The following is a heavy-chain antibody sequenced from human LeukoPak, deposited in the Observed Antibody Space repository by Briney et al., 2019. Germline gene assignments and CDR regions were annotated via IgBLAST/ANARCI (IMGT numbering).Heavy chain of an antibody. CDR2: ISSSASII. V-gene: IGHV3-48*03. CDR3: ARDLGYSSGPNY. J-gene: IGHJ4*02. CDR1: GFTFSDYE. Sequence: GRSLRLSCAASGFTFSDYEMNWVRQAPGKGLEWVSYISSSASIIYYSDSVKGRFTISTDNAKNSLYLQMNSLRAEDTAVYYCARDLGYSSGPNYWGQGTRVTVSS. D-gene: IGHD6-19*01.